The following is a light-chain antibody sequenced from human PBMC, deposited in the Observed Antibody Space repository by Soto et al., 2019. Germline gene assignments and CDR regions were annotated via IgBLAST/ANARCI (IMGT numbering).Light chain of an antibody. CDR2: DVT. CDR3: SSYTSSTTVV. V-gene: IGLV2-14*01. J-gene: IGLJ2*01. Sequence: QSALTQPASVSGSPGQSITISCTGTRSDVGGYNFVSWYQQHPGKAPKLMIYDVTNRPSGVSSRFSGSKSGNTASLTISGLQAEDEADYYCSSYTSSTTVVFGGGTKLTVL. CDR1: RSDVGGYNF.